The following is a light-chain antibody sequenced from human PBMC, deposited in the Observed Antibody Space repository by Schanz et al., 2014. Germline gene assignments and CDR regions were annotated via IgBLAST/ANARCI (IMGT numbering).Light chain of an antibody. Sequence: DIQMPQSPSSLSASVGDRVAITCRASQNISIYLNWYNQKPGKAPKLLIYAASSLQSGVPSRFSGSGSGTDFTLTISSLQPEDFATYYCQQANSFPLTFGGGTKVEIK. CDR2: AAS. V-gene: IGKV1-39*01. CDR3: QQANSFPLT. CDR1: QNISIY. J-gene: IGKJ4*01.